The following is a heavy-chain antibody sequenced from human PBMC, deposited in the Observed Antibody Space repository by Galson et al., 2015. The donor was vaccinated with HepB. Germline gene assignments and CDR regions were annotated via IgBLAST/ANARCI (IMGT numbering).Heavy chain of an antibody. CDR3: ARGRSGWPHDNYFDY. J-gene: IGHJ4*02. CDR1: GDSVSSNSAA. V-gene: IGHV6-1*01. Sequence: CAISGDSVSSNSAAWNWIRQSPLRGLEWLGRTYYKSKWYDDYAVSVKSRITINPDTSKNQFSLQLGSVTHEDTAVYYCARGRSGWPHDNYFDYWGQGTLVTVSS. CDR2: TYYKSKWYD. D-gene: IGHD6-19*01.